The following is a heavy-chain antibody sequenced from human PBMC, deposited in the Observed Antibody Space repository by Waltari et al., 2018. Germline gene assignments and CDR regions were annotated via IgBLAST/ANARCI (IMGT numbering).Heavy chain of an antibody. V-gene: IGHV3-23*04. D-gene: IGHD6-6*01. J-gene: IGHJ4*02. CDR1: GFTFSSYD. CDR3: AKDFTVAALTED. Sequence: EVQLVESGGGLVQPGGSLRLSCAASGFTFSSYDMHWVRQATGKGLEWVSAISGSGGSTYYADSVKGRFTISRDNSKNTLYLQMNSLRAEDTAVYYCAKDFTVAALTEDWGQGTLVTVSS. CDR2: ISGSGGST.